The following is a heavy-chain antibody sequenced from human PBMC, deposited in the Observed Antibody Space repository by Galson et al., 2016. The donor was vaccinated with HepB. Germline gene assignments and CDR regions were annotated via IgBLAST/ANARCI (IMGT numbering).Heavy chain of an antibody. V-gene: IGHV1-8*01. J-gene: IGHJ6*02. CDR2: MNPDSGST. D-gene: IGHD2-15*01. CDR1: GYTFTSYD. Sequence: GYTFTSYDINWVRQATGQGLEWMGWMNPDSGSTVYAQKFQGRITMTRNTSISTAYMELSSLRSEDTAVYYCARRRAYCSGGSCSSDYSYYGMDVWGQGTTVTVSS. CDR3: ARRRAYCSGGSCSSDYSYYGMDV.